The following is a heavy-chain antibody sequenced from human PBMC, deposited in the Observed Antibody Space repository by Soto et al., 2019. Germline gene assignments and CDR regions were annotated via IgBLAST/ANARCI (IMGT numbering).Heavy chain of an antibody. CDR3: ARGGAAGRGDAIDI. Sequence: EVPLEESGGGAVQLGESLRVTCVASGFTFRNQWMHWVRQVPGKGLVWVSRINGDGTRASYADFVKGRFTISRDNARNLLFLQLNSLTAEDAGVYHCARGGAAGRGDAIDIWGPGTTVAVSS. J-gene: IGHJ6*02. V-gene: IGHV3-74*01. D-gene: IGHD3-10*01. CDR1: GFTFRNQW. CDR2: INGDGTRA.